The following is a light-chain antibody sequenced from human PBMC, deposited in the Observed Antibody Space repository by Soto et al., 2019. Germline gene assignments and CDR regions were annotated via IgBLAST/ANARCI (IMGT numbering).Light chain of an antibody. Sequence: EIVMKQSPATLSVSAGERATLSCRASQSANSNLAWYQQKPGQAPRLLIYDASTRATGIPARFSGSGSGTEFTLTISSLQSEDSAVIYCQQYHNWPPLTFGGGTKVEI. J-gene: IGKJ4*01. V-gene: IGKV3-15*01. CDR3: QQYHNWPPLT. CDR2: DAS. CDR1: QSANSN.